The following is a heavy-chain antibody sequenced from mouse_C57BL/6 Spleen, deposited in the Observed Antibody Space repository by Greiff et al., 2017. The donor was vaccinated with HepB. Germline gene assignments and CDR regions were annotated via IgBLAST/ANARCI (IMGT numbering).Heavy chain of an antibody. Sequence: QVQLQQPGAELVKPGASVKLSCKASGYTFTSYWMQWVKQRPGQGLEWIGEIDPSDSYTNYNQKFKGKATLTVDTSSSTAYMQLSSLTSEDSAVYYCARVGEYGNYPWFAYWGQGTLVTVSA. CDR3: ARVGEYGNYPWFAY. CDR2: IDPSDSYT. CDR1: GYTFTSYW. D-gene: IGHD2-1*01. J-gene: IGHJ3*01. V-gene: IGHV1-50*01.